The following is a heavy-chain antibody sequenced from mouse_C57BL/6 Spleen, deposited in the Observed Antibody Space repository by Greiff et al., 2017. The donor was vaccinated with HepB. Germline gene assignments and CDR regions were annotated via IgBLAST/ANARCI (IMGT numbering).Heavy chain of an antibody. CDR1: GYAFSSSW. D-gene: IGHD1-1*01. V-gene: IGHV1-82*01. J-gene: IGHJ2*01. Sequence: QVQLKQSGPELVKPGASVKISCKASGYAFSSSWMNWVKQRPGKGLEWIGRIYPGDGDTNYNGKFKGKATLTADKSSSTAYMQLSSLTSEDSAVYFCARETTVVATPDYWGQGTTLTVSS. CDR3: ARETTVVATPDY. CDR2: IYPGDGDT.